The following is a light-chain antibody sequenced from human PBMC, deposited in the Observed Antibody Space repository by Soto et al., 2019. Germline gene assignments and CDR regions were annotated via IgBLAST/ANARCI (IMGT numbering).Light chain of an antibody. V-gene: IGKV3-15*01. Sequence: EIVVTQSPASLSVSPGERAILSCRASQYVRNDVAWYQQKPGQAPRLLIYGASTRATGISARFSGSGSGTEFTLTISSLQSEDSAVYYCQHHHDWVKTFGQGTKLEIK. CDR3: QHHHDWVKT. J-gene: IGKJ2*01. CDR1: QYVRND. CDR2: GAS.